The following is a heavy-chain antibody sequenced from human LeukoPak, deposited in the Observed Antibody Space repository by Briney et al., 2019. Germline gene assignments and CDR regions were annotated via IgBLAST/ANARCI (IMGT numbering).Heavy chain of an antibody. CDR1: GGSISSSGSY. Sequence: SETLSLTCTVFGGSISSSGSYWAWIRQPPGKGLEWIGSIYYSGSTYYNPSLKSRVTISVDTSKNQFSLKLSSVTAADTAVYYCARDSRIVVVVHDAFDIWGQGTMVTVSS. J-gene: IGHJ3*02. CDR2: IYYSGST. CDR3: ARDSRIVVVVHDAFDI. D-gene: IGHD3-22*01. V-gene: IGHV4-39*07.